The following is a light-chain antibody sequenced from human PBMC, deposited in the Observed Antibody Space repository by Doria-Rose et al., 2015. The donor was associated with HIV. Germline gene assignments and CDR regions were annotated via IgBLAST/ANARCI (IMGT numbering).Light chain of an antibody. CDR3: QQYNSYWT. CDR2: EAS. V-gene: IGKV1-5*03. CDR1: QSISTW. J-gene: IGKJ1*01. Sequence: CRASQSISTWLAWYQRIPGKAPKLLIYEASSLGSGVPSRFSGSGSGTEFTPTINSLQPDDFATYYCQQYNSYWTFGQGTKVEIK.